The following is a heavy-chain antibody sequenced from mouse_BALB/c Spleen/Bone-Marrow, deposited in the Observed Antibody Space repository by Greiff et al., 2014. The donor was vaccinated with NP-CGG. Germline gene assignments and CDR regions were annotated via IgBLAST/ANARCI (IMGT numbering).Heavy chain of an antibody. CDR1: GYTFTSYW. V-gene: IGHV1-69*02. CDR2: IDPSDSYT. CDR3: ARDSITTVVATDY. J-gene: IGHJ2*01. D-gene: IGHD1-1*01. Sequence: VKLMESGAELVKPGASVRLSCKASGYTFTSYWMHWVKQRPGQGLEWIGEIDPSDSYTNYNQKFKGKATLTVDKSSSTAYMQLSRLTSEDSAVYYCARDSITTVVATDYWGQGPTLPVPP.